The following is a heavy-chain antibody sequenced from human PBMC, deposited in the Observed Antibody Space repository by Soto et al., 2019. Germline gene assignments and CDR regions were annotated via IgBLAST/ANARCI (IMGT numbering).Heavy chain of an antibody. D-gene: IGHD4-17*01. Sequence: SETLSLTCTVSGGSISSSSYYWGWIRQPPGKGLEWIGSIYYSGSTYYNPSLKSRVTISVYTSKNQFSLKLSSVTAADTAVYYCASTTVTTSYFDYWGQGTLVTVSS. V-gene: IGHV4-39*01. CDR2: IYYSGST. J-gene: IGHJ4*02. CDR1: GGSISSSSYY. CDR3: ASTTVTTSYFDY.